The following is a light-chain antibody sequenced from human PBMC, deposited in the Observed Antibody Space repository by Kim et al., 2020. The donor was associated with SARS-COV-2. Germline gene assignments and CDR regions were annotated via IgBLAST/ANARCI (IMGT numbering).Light chain of an antibody. J-gene: IGKJ2*01. CDR3: QQYINWPPYT. V-gene: IGKV3-15*01. Sequence: VSPGESATLSRRASQSVSSDFALYQQKPGQAPRLLIYGASTSATGTTHRFSGSGSGTEFTLTISSLQSEDFAVYFCQQYINWPPYTFGQGTKLEI. CDR2: GAS. CDR1: QSVSSD.